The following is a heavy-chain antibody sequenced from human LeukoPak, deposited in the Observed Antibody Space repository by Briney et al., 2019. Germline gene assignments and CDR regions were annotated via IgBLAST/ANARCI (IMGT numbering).Heavy chain of an antibody. D-gene: IGHD5-24*01. CDR1: GYTFTSYA. CDR3: ARGQLGDGYNFGYYYYYMDV. Sequence: ASVKVSCKASGYTFTSYAMNWVRQAPGQGLEWMGGIIPIFGTANYAQKFQGRVTITADKSTSTAYMELSSLRSEDTAVYYCARGQLGDGYNFGYYYYYMDVWGKGNPGHRLL. J-gene: IGHJ6*03. V-gene: IGHV1-69*06. CDR2: IIPIFGTA.